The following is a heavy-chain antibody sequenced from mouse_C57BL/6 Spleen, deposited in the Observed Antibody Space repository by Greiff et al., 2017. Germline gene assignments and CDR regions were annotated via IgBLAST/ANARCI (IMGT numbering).Heavy chain of an antibody. CDR2: IYPGSGST. CDR1: GYTFTSYW. V-gene: IGHV1-55*01. D-gene: IGHD1-1*01. J-gene: IGHJ4*01. CDR3: ARSYYGIAMDY. Sequence: VQLQQSGAELVKPGASVKMSCKASGYTFTSYWITWVKQRPGQGLEWIGDIYPGSGSTNYNEKFKSKATLTVDTSSSTAYMQLSSLTSEDSAVYYCARSYYGIAMDYWGQGTSVTVSS.